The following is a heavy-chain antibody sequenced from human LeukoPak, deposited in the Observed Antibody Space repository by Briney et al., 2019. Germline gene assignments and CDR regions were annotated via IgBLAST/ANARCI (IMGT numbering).Heavy chain of an antibody. CDR2: ITWNSDDM. V-gene: IGHV3-9*01. Sequence: GRSLRLSCAASGFSFEAYGMYWVRQAPGKGLEWVSGITWNSDDMAYADSVKGRFSISRDNAKNCLYLQMNSLTVEDTALYYCTRVTSWRTGFDYWGQGTLVTVSS. CDR1: GFSFEAYG. D-gene: IGHD1-1*01. J-gene: IGHJ4*02. CDR3: TRVTSWRTGFDY.